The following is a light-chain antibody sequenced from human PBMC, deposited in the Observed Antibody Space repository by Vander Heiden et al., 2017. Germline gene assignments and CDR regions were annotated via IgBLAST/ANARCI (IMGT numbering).Light chain of an antibody. CDR1: SSNLGSNY. V-gene: IGLV1-47*01. Sequence: QSVLTPPPAASGTPGQRVTFSCSGSSSNLGSNYVYWYQQLPGTAPKLLIYRNNQRPSGVPDRFSGSKSGTSASLAISGRRSEDEADYYCAAWDDSLSGWVFGGGTKLTVL. J-gene: IGLJ3*02. CDR3: AAWDDSLSGWV. CDR2: RNN.